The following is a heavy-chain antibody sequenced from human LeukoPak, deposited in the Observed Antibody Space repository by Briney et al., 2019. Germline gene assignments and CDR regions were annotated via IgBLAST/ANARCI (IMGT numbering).Heavy chain of an antibody. Sequence: ASVKVSCKASGYTFTSYGISWVRQAPGQGLEWMGWISAYNGNTNYAQKIQGRVTMTTDTSTSTAYMELRSLRSDDTAVYYCARVGSSGSYGAEGAFDIWGQGTMVTVSS. J-gene: IGHJ3*02. V-gene: IGHV1-18*01. CDR3: ARVGSSGSYGAEGAFDI. CDR2: ISAYNGNT. D-gene: IGHD1-26*01. CDR1: GYTFTSYG.